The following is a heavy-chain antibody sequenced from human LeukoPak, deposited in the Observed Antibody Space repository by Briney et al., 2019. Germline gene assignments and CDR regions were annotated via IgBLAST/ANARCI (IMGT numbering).Heavy chain of an antibody. CDR3: ARAIGGYSSSWSVRYYYYMDV. CDR1: GGSFSGYY. V-gene: IGHV4-34*01. Sequence: SETLSLTCAVYGGSFSGYYWSWIRQPPGKGLEWIGEINHSGSTNYNPSLKSRATISVDTSKNQFSLKLSSVTAADTAVYYCARAIGGYSSSWSVRYYYYMDVWGKGTTVTVSS. CDR2: INHSGST. J-gene: IGHJ6*03. D-gene: IGHD6-13*01.